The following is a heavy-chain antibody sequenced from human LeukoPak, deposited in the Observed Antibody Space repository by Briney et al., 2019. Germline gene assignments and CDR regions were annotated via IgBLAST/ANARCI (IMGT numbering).Heavy chain of an antibody. CDR3: AKDLRDIVVVPPRDV. Sequence: PGGSLRLSCAASGFTFSSYGMHWVRQAPGKGLEWVAFIRYDGSNKYYADSVKGRFTISRDNSKNTLYLQMNSLRAEDTAVYHCAKDLRDIVVVPPRDVWGKGTTVTVSS. D-gene: IGHD2-2*01. CDR1: GFTFSSYG. V-gene: IGHV3-30*02. CDR2: IRYDGSNK. J-gene: IGHJ6*04.